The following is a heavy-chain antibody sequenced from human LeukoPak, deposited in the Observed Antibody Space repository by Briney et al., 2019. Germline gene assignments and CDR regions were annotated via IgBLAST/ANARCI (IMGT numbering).Heavy chain of an antibody. J-gene: IGHJ6*02. CDR1: GGTFISYA. V-gene: IGHV1-69*13. CDR2: IIPIFGTA. CDR3: ARSNFSMVRGGHYYYYGMDV. Sequence: GASVKVSCKASGGTFISYAISWVRQAPGQGLEWMGGIIPIFGTANYAQKFQGRVTITADESTSTAYMELSSLRSEDTAVYYCARSNFSMVRGGHYYYYGMDVWGQGTTVTVSS. D-gene: IGHD3-10*01.